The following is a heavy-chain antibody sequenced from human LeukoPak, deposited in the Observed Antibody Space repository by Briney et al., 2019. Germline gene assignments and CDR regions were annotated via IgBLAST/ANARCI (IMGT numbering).Heavy chain of an antibody. V-gene: IGHV4-59*11. CDR2: KHYTGDT. CDR1: GGSMSNHY. J-gene: IGHJ6*02. CDR3: VRDGARLTGTSGMDV. D-gene: IGHD6-6*01. Sequence: SETLSLTCTVSGGSMSNHYWSWIRQPPGKGLEWIAYKHYTGDTSYNPSLRSRASITVDTSKSQLSLKLTSVTAAGTAVYYCVRDGARLTGTSGMDVWGQGTTVSVSS.